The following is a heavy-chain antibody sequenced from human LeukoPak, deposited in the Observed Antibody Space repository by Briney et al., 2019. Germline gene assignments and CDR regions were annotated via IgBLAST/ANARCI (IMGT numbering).Heavy chain of an antibody. Sequence: GGSLRLSCAASGFTFSNAWMSWVRQAPGKGLEWVCRIKSKTDGGTTDYAAPVKGRFTISRDDSKNTLYLQMNSLKTEDTAVYYCTTDLGSSSSLSSYYYYYMDVWGKGTTVTVSS. V-gene: IGHV3-15*01. D-gene: IGHD6-6*01. CDR3: TTDLGSSSSLSSYYYYYMDV. CDR1: GFTFSNAW. J-gene: IGHJ6*03. CDR2: IKSKTDGGTT.